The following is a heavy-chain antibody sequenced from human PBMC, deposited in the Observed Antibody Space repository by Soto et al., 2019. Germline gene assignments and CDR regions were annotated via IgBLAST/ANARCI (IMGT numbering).Heavy chain of an antibody. V-gene: IGHV4-59*08. CDR3: ARLGDRYDILTGYPDSLAAFDI. CDR2: IYYSGST. CDR1: GGSISSYY. J-gene: IGHJ3*02. D-gene: IGHD3-9*01. Sequence: SETLSLTCTVSGGSISSYYWSWIRQPPGKGLEWIGYIYYSGSTNYNPSLKSRVTISVDTSKNQFSLKLSSGTAADTAVYYCARLGDRYDILTGYPDSLAAFDIWGQGTMVTVSS.